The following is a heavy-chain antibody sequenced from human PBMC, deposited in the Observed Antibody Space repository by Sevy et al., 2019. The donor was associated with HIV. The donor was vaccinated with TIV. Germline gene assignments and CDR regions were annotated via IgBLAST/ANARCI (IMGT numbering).Heavy chain of an antibody. D-gene: IGHD6-13*01. Sequence: SETLSLTCTVSGGSISSYYWSWIRQPPGKGLEWIGYIYYSGSTNYNPSLKGRVTISVDTSKNQFSLKVSSVTAADTAVYYCARQEQQLAAEYFQHWGQGTLVTVSS. J-gene: IGHJ1*01. V-gene: IGHV4-59*08. CDR1: GGSISSYY. CDR3: ARQEQQLAAEYFQH. CDR2: IYYSGST.